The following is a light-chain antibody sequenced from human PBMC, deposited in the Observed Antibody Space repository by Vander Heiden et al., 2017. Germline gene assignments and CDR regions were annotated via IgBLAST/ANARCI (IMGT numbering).Light chain of an antibody. V-gene: IGKV3-15*01. CDR3: LQYNNWPPWT. J-gene: IGKJ1*01. CDR2: GAS. CDR1: QSLNNN. Sequence: VMTQSPVTLSVSPGERATLSCRASQSLNNNLAWYQQKPGQAPRLLIYGASTRATGIPARFSGSGSGTYFTLTISSLQSEDFAVYYCLQYNNWPPWTFGQGTKVEIK.